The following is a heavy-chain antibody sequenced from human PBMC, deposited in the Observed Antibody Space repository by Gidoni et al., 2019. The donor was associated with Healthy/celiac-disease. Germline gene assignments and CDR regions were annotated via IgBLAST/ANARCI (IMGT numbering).Heavy chain of an antibody. D-gene: IGHD3-9*01. V-gene: IGHV4-30-4*01. CDR2: IYYSGST. J-gene: IGHJ5*02. CDR3: ARDILTGYYWPGVWFDP. CDR1: GGSISSGDYY. Sequence: QVQLQESGPGLVKPSQTLSLTCTVSGGSISSGDYYWSWIRQLPGKGLEWIGYIYYSGSTYYNPSLKSRVTISVDTSKNQFSLKLSSVTAADTAVYYCARDILTGYYWPGVWFDPWGQGTLVTVSS.